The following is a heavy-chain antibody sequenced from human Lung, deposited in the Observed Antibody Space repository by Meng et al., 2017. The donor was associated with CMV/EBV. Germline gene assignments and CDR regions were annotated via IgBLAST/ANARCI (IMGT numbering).Heavy chain of an antibody. Sequence: SCTASEFSFSTYSMNWVRQTPGKGLEWVSSITSSSSYIFYADSVKGRFIISRDNAKNSLYLQMNSLKAEDTGVYYCARDGGSGWSWGQGTLVTVSS. CDR1: EFSFSTYS. D-gene: IGHD6-19*01. CDR3: ARDGGSGWS. V-gene: IGHV3-21*03. J-gene: IGHJ5*02. CDR2: ITSSSSYI.